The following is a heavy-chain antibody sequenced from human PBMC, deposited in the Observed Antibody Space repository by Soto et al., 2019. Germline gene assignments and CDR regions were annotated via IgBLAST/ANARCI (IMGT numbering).Heavy chain of an antibody. CDR3: AHVISSSGKQGGWFDP. Sequence: KESGPTLMKPQQTLTLTCTFSGFSLSASGVAVGWIRQPPGRALEWLALIYSDDDRRYSPSLKSRLTITKDTAENRVVLSMTEMDPEDTGTYHCAHVISSSGKQGGWFDPWGQGTLITVSS. D-gene: IGHD6-13*01. V-gene: IGHV2-5*02. CDR1: GFSLSASGVA. J-gene: IGHJ5*02. CDR2: IYSDDDR.